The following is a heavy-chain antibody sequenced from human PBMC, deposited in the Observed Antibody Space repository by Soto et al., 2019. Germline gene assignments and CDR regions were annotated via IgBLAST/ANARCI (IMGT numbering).Heavy chain of an antibody. J-gene: IGHJ5*02. V-gene: IGHV1-69*06. CDR3: VREGSHHSGNSGPWFDP. Sequence: QVQLVQSGPEVKKPGSSVNVSCKTSGGVFSTFVITWVRQAPGQGLEWMGQIVPIFGSVKYAQKFQGRVTLTADKGTRTAFMELSGLRFEDTAVYYCVREGSHHSGNSGPWFDPGGQGSLVTVSS. CDR2: IVPIFGSV. CDR1: GGVFSTFV. D-gene: IGHD3-22*01.